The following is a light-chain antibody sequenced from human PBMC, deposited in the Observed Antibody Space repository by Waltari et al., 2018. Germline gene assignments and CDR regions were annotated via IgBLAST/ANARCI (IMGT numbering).Light chain of an antibody. CDR1: SSIVGCYNY. J-gene: IGLJ2*01. CDR2: DVS. CDR3: SSYTSSSVVV. V-gene: IGLV2-14*03. Sequence: QSAPTPPASVSGSPGQSTTISCTGTSSIVGCYNYVSWYQQHPSKAPKLMIYDVSNRPSGVSNRFSGSKSGNTASLTISGLQAEDEADYYCSSYTSSSVVVFGGGTKLTVL.